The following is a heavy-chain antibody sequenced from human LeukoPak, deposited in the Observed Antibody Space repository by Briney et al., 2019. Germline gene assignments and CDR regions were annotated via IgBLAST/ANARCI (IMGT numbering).Heavy chain of an antibody. Sequence: ASVKVSCKASGYSFTSNYIHWVRQAPGQGLEWMGMIYPRDGSTSYAQKFQGRVTVTRDTSTSTVRMELSGLRSEDTAVYYCARDGVATVWFDPWGQGTLVTVSS. V-gene: IGHV1-46*01. J-gene: IGHJ5*02. D-gene: IGHD5-12*01. CDR1: GYSFTSNY. CDR3: ARDGVATVWFDP. CDR2: IYPRDGST.